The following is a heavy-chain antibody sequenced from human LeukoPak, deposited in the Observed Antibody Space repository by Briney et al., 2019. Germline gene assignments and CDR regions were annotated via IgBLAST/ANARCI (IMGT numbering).Heavy chain of an antibody. J-gene: IGHJ4*02. V-gene: IGHV4-59*08. CDR1: GGSINSHY. D-gene: IGHD6-19*01. CDR2: IYYTGKN. Sequence: SETLSLTCAVSGGSINSHYWGWIRQPPGKGLQWIGDIYYTGKNNYNPSLKSRVTISVDTSKDHLSLNLTSVVAADTAIYYCVRRDTGWNYFDYWGQGILVTVSS. CDR3: VRRDTGWNYFDY.